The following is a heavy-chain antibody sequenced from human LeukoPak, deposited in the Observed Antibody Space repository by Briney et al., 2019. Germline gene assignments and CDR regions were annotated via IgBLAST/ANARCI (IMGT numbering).Heavy chain of an antibody. CDR1: GFTFSNYW. J-gene: IGHJ4*02. Sequence: GGSLRLSCAASGFTFSNYWMSWVRQAPGKGLEWVANIKEDGSEKYYVDSVKGRFTISRDNAKNSLYVQMNSLRVEDTAVYYCASSGSYRFDYWGQGTLVTVSS. CDR2: IKEDGSEK. V-gene: IGHV3-7*01. CDR3: ASSGSYRFDY. D-gene: IGHD1-26*01.